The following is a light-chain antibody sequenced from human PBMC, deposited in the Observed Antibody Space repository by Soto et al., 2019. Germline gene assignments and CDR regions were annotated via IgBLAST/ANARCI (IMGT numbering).Light chain of an antibody. CDR1: QSVGSN. CDR2: GAS. CDR3: QQYNGGPPRT. Sequence: EIVMAQSPATLSVSPGERATLSCRATQSVGSNLAWYQQKRGQAPRLLIYGASTRATGVPARFSGSGSGTEFTLTIRSLQAEDFAVYYCQQYNGGPPRTFGQGTKL. J-gene: IGKJ2*01. V-gene: IGKV3-15*01.